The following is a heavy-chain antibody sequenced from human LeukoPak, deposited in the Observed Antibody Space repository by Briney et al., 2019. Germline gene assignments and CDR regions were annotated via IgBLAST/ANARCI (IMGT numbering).Heavy chain of an antibody. CDR1: GGSISSYY. D-gene: IGHD3-16*01. CDR3: ASGVMTPLFDY. Sequence: PSETLSLTCTVSGGSISSYYWSWIRQPPGKGLEWIGYIYYSGSTNYNPSLKSRVTISVDTSKNQFSLKLSSVTAADTAVYCCASGVMTPLFDYWGQGTLVTVSS. J-gene: IGHJ4*02. V-gene: IGHV4-59*08. CDR2: IYYSGST.